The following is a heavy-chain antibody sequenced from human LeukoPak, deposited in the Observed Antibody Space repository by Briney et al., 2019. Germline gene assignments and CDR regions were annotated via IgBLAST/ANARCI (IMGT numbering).Heavy chain of an antibody. CDR3: ASPYCSGGSCLPYFDY. J-gene: IGHJ4*02. CDR1: GGTISSSSYY. Sequence: PSETLSLTCTVSGGTISSSSYYWGWIRQSPGKGLEWIGSIYYSGSTYNNPSLKSRVTISVDTSKNQFSLKLSSVTATVTAVYYCASPYCSGGSCLPYFDYWGQGTLVTVSS. D-gene: IGHD2-15*01. V-gene: IGHV4-39*01. CDR2: IYYSGST.